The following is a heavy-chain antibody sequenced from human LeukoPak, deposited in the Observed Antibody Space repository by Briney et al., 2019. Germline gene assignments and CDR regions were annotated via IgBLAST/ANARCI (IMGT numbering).Heavy chain of an antibody. J-gene: IGHJ4*02. CDR3: ATRVGTYFGH. Sequence: TGGSLRLSCAASGLTLSTYDMHWVRQAPGKGLEWVAVVSYDGSNKYYADSVKGRFTISRDNPKNTLCLQTNSLRAEDTALYYCATRVGTYFGHWGEGTLVTVSS. D-gene: IGHD2-21*02. CDR1: GLTLSTYD. V-gene: IGHV3-30*12. CDR2: VSYDGSNK.